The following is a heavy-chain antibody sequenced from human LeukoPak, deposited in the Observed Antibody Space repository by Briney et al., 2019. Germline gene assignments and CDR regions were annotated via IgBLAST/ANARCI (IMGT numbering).Heavy chain of an antibody. CDR3: AREVSGRDDY. J-gene: IGHJ4*02. V-gene: IGHV3-74*01. CDR2: INTDGSTT. Sequence: GGSLRLSCATSGFEFSRSWMHWVRQAPGRGWVWVSHINTDGSTTNYADSLKGRFTISRDNSKNTLHLQMNNLRAEDTAVYYCAREVSGRDDYWGQGTLVTVSS. D-gene: IGHD3-10*01. CDR1: GFEFSRSW.